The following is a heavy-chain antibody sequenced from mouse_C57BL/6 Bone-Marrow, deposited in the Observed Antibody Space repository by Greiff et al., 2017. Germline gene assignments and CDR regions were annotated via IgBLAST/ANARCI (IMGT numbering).Heavy chain of an antibody. CDR2: IDPSDSYT. CDR3: ARWGYDYDGAWFAY. Sequence: QVQLQQPGAELVRPGTSVKLSCKASGYTFTSYWMHWVKQRPGQGLEWIGVIDPSDSYTNSNQKFKGKATLTVDTSSSTAYMQLSSLTSEDSAVYYCARWGYDYDGAWFAYWGQGTLVTVSA. V-gene: IGHV1-59*01. J-gene: IGHJ3*01. CDR1: GYTFTSYW. D-gene: IGHD2-4*01.